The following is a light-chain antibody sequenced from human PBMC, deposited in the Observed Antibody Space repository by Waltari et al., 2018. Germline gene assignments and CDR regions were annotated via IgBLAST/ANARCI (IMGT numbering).Light chain of an antibody. CDR3: SSYTSISTLV. CDR2: DVN. CDR1: SSDVGGYNF. Sequence: QSALTQPASVSGSPGQSITISCTGTSSDVGGYNFVSWYQQHPGKAPKLMIYDVNNRHSGVSNRFAGSKSGNTASLTISGLQAEDEADYYCSSYTSISTLVFGTGTKVTVL. J-gene: IGLJ1*01. V-gene: IGLV2-14*03.